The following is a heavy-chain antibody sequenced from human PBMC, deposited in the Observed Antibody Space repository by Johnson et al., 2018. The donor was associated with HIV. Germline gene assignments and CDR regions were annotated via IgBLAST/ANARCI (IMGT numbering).Heavy chain of an antibody. V-gene: IGHV3-7*03. J-gene: IGHJ3*02. CDR3: SRHSPRGYIGYDAFDI. CDR1: GFTFSSYW. D-gene: IGHD5-12*01. CDR2: IKQDGSEK. Sequence: VQLVESGGGLVQPGGSLRLSCAASGFTFSSYWMNWVRQAPGKGLEWVANIKQDGSEKYYMDSVKGRFTVSRDNAKNSLDLQMSSLGPEDTAVYYCSRHSPRGYIGYDAFDIWGQGTVVTVSS.